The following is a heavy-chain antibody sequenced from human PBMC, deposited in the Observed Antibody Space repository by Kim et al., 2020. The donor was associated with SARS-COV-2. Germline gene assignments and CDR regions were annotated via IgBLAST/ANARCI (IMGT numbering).Heavy chain of an antibody. V-gene: IGHV1-3*01. D-gene: IGHD6-25*01. CDR1: GYTFTTYS. CDR3: ARRGSGHGLDV. J-gene: IGHJ6*02. CDR2: INAGNGYT. Sequence: ASVKVSCKPSGYTFTTYSIHWVRQAPGQSLEWMAWINAGNGYTGYSQKLQDRVTLTRDTFASTVYMELSSLMSEDTAGYYCARRGSGHGLDVWGQGTTVT.